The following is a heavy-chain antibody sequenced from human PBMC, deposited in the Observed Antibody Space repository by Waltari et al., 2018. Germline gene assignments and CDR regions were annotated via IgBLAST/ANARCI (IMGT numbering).Heavy chain of an antibody. D-gene: IGHD5-18*01. CDR2: IFPGDSNT. J-gene: IGHJ4*02. Sequence: EVQLVQSGAEVKKPGESLKISCEGSGYSFTSSWTGWVRQMPGKGLEWMGVIFPGDSNTKYSPSFRGQVTISADNSITTAYLQWSSLKASDTAIYFCARQPLHSYGIRHFDYWGQGTPVTVS. CDR1: GYSFTSSW. V-gene: IGHV5-51*01. CDR3: ARQPLHSYGIRHFDY.